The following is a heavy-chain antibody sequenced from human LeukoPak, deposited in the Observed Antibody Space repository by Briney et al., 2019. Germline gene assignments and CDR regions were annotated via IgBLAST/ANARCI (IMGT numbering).Heavy chain of an antibody. CDR3: ARCLGQNCADY. Sequence: SETLSLTCTVSGGSISSYYWSWIRQPPGKGLEWIGYIYYSGSTNYNPSLKSRVTISVDTSKNQFSRKLSSVTAADTAVYYCARCLGQNCADYWGQGTLVTVSS. CDR2: IYYSGST. V-gene: IGHV4-59*01. J-gene: IGHJ4*02. CDR1: GGSISSYY. D-gene: IGHD7-27*01.